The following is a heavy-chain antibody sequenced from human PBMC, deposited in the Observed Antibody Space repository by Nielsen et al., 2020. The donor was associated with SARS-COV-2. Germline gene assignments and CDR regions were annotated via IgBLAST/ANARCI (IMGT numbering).Heavy chain of an antibody. J-gene: IGHJ4*02. D-gene: IGHD3-22*01. CDR2: IGTAGDT. CDR3: ARVSYDSSGYYWYFDY. V-gene: IGHV3-13*04. CDR1: GFTFSSYD. Sequence: GESLKISCAASGFTFSSYDMHWVRQATGKGLEWVSAIGTAGDTYYPGSVKGRFTISRENAKNSLYLQMNSLRAGDTAVYYCARVSYDSSGYYWYFDYWGQGTLVTVPS.